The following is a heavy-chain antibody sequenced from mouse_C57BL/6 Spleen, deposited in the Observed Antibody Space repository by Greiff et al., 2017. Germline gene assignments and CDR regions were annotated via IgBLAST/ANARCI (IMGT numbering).Heavy chain of an antibody. CDR1: GYTFTDYE. Sequence: QVQLQQSGAELVRPGASVTLSCKASGYTFTDYEMHWVKQTPVHGLEWIGAIDPETGGTAYNQKFKGKAILTADKSSSTAYMELRRLTSEDSAVYYCTRIVYGIPFAYWGQGTLVTVSA. D-gene: IGHD2-10*02. V-gene: IGHV1-15*01. CDR3: TRIVYGIPFAY. J-gene: IGHJ3*01. CDR2: IDPETGGT.